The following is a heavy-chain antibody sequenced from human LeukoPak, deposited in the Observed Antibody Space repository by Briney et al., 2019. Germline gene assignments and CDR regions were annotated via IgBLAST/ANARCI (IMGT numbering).Heavy chain of an antibody. D-gene: IGHD3-9*01. J-gene: IGHJ4*02. V-gene: IGHV3-30*18. CDR2: ISYDGSNK. CDR3: AKGPHEAYYDILTGYYTGIDY. Sequence: GGSLRLSCAASGFTFSSYGMHWVRQAPGKGLEWVAVISYDGSNKYYADSVKGRFTISRDNSKNTLYLQMNSMRAEDTAVYYCAKGPHEAYYDILTGYYTGIDYWGQGTLVTVSS. CDR1: GFTFSSYG.